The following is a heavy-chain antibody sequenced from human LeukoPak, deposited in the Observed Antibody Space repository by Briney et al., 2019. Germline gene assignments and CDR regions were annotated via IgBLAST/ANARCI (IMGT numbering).Heavy chain of an antibody. CDR3: AILTRRDGNNPFDY. J-gene: IGHJ4*02. CDR1: GFPFSAYS. Sequence: GGSLRLSCAASGFPFSAYSMHWVRQAPGEGLEWVAVISYDGRNKYYADSVKDRFTISRDNSKNTLSLQVNSLRAEDTAVYYCAILTRRDGNNPFDYWGQGTLVTVSS. D-gene: IGHD5-24*01. CDR2: ISYDGRNK. V-gene: IGHV3-30*04.